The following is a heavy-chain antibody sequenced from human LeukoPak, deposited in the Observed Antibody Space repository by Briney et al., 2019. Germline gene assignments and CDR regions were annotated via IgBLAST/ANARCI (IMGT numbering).Heavy chain of an antibody. V-gene: IGHV3-49*04. D-gene: IGHD3-9*01. CDR3: TRVIGGYDILTGYSLC. CDR1: GFTFGDYG. J-gene: IGHJ4*02. CDR2: IRSKAYGCTT. Sequence: PGGSLRLSCTASGFTFGDYGMSSVRQAPGKGLEWVGFIRSKAYGCTTEYAAAVKGRFTISRDDSKSIAYLQMTSLKTEDTAVYYCTRVIGGYDILTGYSLCWGQGTLVTVSS.